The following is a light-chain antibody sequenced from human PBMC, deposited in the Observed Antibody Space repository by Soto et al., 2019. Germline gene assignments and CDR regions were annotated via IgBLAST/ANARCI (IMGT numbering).Light chain of an antibody. J-gene: IGKJ4*01. CDR2: DAS. V-gene: IGKV1-5*01. Sequence: DIQMTQSPSTLSASVGDRVTITCRASQSISSWLSWYQQKPGRAPKLLIYDASSFESGVTSSFSGSGSGTEFALTINSLQPDDFATYYCHQYNNYPLTFGGGTKVDIK. CDR3: HQYNNYPLT. CDR1: QSISSW.